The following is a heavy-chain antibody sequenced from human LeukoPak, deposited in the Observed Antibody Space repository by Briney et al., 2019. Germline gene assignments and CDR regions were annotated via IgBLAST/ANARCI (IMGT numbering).Heavy chain of an antibody. CDR1: GFTFSSYG. Sequence: GGSLRLSCAASGFTFSSYGMHWVRQAPGKGLEWVAFIRYDGGNKYYADSVKGRFTISRDNSKNTLYLLMNSLRAEDTAVYYCMAVAGTGARSRIDYWGQGTLVTVSS. CDR2: IRYDGGNK. D-gene: IGHD6-19*01. V-gene: IGHV3-30*02. CDR3: MAVAGTGARSRIDY. J-gene: IGHJ4*02.